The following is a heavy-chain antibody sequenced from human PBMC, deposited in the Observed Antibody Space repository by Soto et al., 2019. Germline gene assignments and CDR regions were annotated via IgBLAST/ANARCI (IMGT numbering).Heavy chain of an antibody. CDR1: GYTFTSYD. CDR2: MNPNSGNT. J-gene: IGHJ4*02. Sequence: GASVKVSCTASGYTFTSYDINWVRQATGQGLEWMGWMNPNSGNTGYAQKFQGRVTMTRNTSISTAYMELSSLRSEDTAVYYCARERYDYIWGSYWFDYWGQGTLVTVSS. V-gene: IGHV1-8*01. D-gene: IGHD3-16*01. CDR3: ARERYDYIWGSYWFDY.